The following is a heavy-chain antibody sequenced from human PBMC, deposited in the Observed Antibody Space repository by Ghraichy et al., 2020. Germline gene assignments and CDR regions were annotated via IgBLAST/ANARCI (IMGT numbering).Heavy chain of an antibody. CDR2: IYYSGST. CDR3: ARQTIAAGYYRFFDY. Sequence: SETLSLTCTVSGGSISSSSYYWGWIRQPPGKGLEWIGSIYYSGSTYYNPSLKSRVTISVDTSKNQFSLKLSSVTAADTAVYYCARQTIAAGYYRFFDYWGQGTLVTVSS. V-gene: IGHV4-39*01. CDR1: GGSISSSSYY. J-gene: IGHJ4*02. D-gene: IGHD3-22*01.